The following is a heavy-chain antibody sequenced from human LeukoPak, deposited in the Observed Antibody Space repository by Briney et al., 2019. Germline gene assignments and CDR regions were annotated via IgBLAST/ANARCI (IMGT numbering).Heavy chain of an antibody. Sequence: SETLSLTCAVSVGSISIGGYSWSWIRQPPGKGLEWIGYIYHSGSTYYNPSLKSRVTISVDRSKNQFSLKLSSVTAADTAVYYCARGGGYYDSSGYYHEPLFDYWGQGTLVTVSS. CDR1: VGSISIGGYS. CDR3: ARGGGYYDSSGYYHEPLFDY. CDR2: IYHSGST. D-gene: IGHD3-22*01. V-gene: IGHV4-30-2*01. J-gene: IGHJ4*02.